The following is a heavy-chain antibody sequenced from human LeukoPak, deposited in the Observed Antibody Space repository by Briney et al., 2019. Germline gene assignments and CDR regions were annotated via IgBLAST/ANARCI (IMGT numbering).Heavy chain of an antibody. Sequence: SVKVSCKASGGTFSSYAISWVRQAPGQGLEWMGGIIPIFGTANYTQKFQGRVTITADRSTSTAYMELSSLRSEDTAVYYCAREDYYGSGSYYGYYYGMDVWGKGTTVTVSS. CDR3: AREDYYGSGSYYGYYYGMDV. CDR2: IIPIFGTA. D-gene: IGHD3-10*01. J-gene: IGHJ6*04. V-gene: IGHV1-69*06. CDR1: GGTFSSYA.